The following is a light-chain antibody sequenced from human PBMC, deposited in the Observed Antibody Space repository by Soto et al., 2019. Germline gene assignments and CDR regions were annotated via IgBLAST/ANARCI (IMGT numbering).Light chain of an antibody. V-gene: IGLV2-14*01. CDR1: SSDVGGYNF. CDR3: RSFSGVRPLV. CDR2: EVS. Sequence: QSALTQPASVSGSPGQSITISCTGTSSDVGGYNFVSWYQHYPGKAPKLMIYEVSDRPSGVSNRFSGSKSGNTASLTISGLQAEDEAHYYCRSFSGVRPLVFGGGTKLPVL. J-gene: IGLJ3*02.